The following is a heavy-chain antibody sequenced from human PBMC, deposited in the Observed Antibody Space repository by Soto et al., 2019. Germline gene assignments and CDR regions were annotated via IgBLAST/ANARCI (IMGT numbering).Heavy chain of an antibody. J-gene: IGHJ6*03. CDR1: GGSINNHY. D-gene: IGHD2-2*01. Sequence: PSETLSLTCTVSGGSINNHYWSWIRQPPGQGLEWIGYIYYSGSTNYNPSLKSRVTISVDTSKNQFSLKLSSVTAADTAVYYCARGIVVVPAAMSVDYYYMDVWGKGTTVTVSS. V-gene: IGHV4-59*08. CDR3: ARGIVVVPAAMSVDYYYMDV. CDR2: IYYSGST.